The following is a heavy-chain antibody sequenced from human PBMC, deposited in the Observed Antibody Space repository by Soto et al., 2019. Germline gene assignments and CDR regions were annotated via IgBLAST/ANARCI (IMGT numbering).Heavy chain of an antibody. V-gene: IGHV1-46*01. CDR1: GNTFTNYY. CDR3: ARGGHFVVVTAAFDY. CDR2: INPSGGHT. D-gene: IGHD2-21*02. J-gene: IGHJ4*02. Sequence: QVQLMQSGAEVKKPGASVKVSCKASGNTFTNYYIHWVRQAPGQGLEWMGTINPSGGHTTYAQKLLGRVTMTRDTAPSTLYIELTSLRAADTAVYYCARGGHFVVVTAAFDYWGQGTLVTVSS.